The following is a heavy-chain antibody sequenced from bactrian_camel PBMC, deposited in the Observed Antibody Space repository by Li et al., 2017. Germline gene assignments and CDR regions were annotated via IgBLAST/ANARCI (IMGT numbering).Heavy chain of an antibody. J-gene: IGHJ6*01. CDR2: IDSDGTT. Sequence: QLVESGGRSVKAGGSLRLSCEDSGLSYRGYCMGWFRRGPGKEREWVAEIDSDGTTRYAESVQGRFTISQNNAKNILYLQMNLLKSSDTGTYYCAADRPPPMGWVRCSDDFGYWGQGTQVTVS. V-gene: IGHV3S67*01. D-gene: IGHD5*01. CDR3: AADRPPPMGWVRCSDDFGY. CDR1: GLSYRGYC.